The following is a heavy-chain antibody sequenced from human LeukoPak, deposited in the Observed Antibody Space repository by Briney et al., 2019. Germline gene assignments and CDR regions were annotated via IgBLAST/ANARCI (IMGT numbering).Heavy chain of an antibody. J-gene: IGHJ4*02. CDR1: GYTFTSYG. CDR3: ARDSPAAGY. D-gene: IGHD6-13*01. CDR2: INTHNANT. Sequence: ASVKVSCKPSGYTFTSYGINWVRQAPGQGLEWMGWINTHNANTNYAQKLQGRVTMTTDTSTSTAYMELRSLRSDDTAVYYCARDSPAAGYWGQGTLVTVSS. V-gene: IGHV1-18*01.